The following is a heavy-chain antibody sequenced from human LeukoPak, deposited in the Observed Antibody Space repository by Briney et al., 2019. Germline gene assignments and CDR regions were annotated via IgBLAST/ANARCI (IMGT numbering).Heavy chain of an antibody. V-gene: IGHV3-9*01. CDR1: GFTFDDYA. CDR3: ARSWPPRDWDQNYFDY. J-gene: IGHJ4*02. D-gene: IGHD3/OR15-3a*01. CDR2: ISWNSGSI. Sequence: GGSLRLSCAASGFTFDDYAMHWVRQAPGKGLEWVSGISWNSGSIGYADSVKGRFTISRDNAENSLYLQINSLRVDDTALYFCARSWPPRDWDQNYFDYRGQGTLVTVSS.